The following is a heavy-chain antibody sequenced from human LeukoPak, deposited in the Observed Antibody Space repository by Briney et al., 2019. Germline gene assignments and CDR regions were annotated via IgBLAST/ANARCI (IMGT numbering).Heavy chain of an antibody. D-gene: IGHD3-22*01. CDR1: GYSVSSGFY. CDR3: ARANYYDSSGYSRGAFDI. CDR2: IYHSGFT. V-gene: IGHV4-38-2*02. Sequence: SETLSLTCSASGYSVSSGFYWGWIRQPPGKGLEWIGTIYHSGFTYYNPSLKSRLTISLDTSKNQFSLKLSSVTAADTAVYYCARANYYDSSGYSRGAFDIWGQGTMVTVSS. J-gene: IGHJ3*02.